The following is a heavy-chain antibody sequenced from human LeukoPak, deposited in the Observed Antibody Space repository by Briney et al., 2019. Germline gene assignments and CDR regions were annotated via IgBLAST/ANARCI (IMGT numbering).Heavy chain of an antibody. V-gene: IGHV1-2*02. Sequence: GASVKVSCKASGFPFTGYYMHWVRQAPGQGLEWMGWINPNSGGTNYAQKFQGRVTMTRDTSIGTAYMELSRLRSDDTAIYYCVREPYNGGFDIWGQGTMVTVSS. CDR1: GFPFTGYY. CDR2: INPNSGGT. J-gene: IGHJ3*02. D-gene: IGHD1-1*01. CDR3: VREPYNGGFDI.